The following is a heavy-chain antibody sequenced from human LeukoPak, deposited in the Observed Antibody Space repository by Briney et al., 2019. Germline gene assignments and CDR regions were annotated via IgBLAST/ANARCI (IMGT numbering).Heavy chain of an antibody. J-gene: IGHJ4*02. CDR3: ARESRNWNSPEGYYFDY. CDR2: INPNSGGT. Sequence: VVSVKVSCKASGYTFTGYYMHWVRQAPGQGLEWMGWINPNSGGTNYAQKFQGRVTMTRDTSISTAYMELSRLRSDDTAVYYCARESRNWNSPEGYYFDYWGQGTLVTVSS. V-gene: IGHV1-2*02. CDR1: GYTFTGYY. D-gene: IGHD1-7*01.